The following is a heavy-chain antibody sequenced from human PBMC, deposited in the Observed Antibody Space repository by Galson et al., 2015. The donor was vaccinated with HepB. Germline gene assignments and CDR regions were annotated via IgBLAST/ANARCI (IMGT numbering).Heavy chain of an antibody. D-gene: IGHD4/OR15-4a*01. CDR1: GYTFTSSG. CDR2: ISAYGGNT. V-gene: IGHV1-18*04. CDR3: ARDRDYRFDY. Sequence: SVKVSCKASGYTFTSSGISWVRQTPRQGLEWLGWISAYGGNTKYAQKYQGRITLTRDTSTSTTYVELRSLRPDDTAVYYCARDRDYRFDYWGQGTLVTVSS. J-gene: IGHJ4*02.